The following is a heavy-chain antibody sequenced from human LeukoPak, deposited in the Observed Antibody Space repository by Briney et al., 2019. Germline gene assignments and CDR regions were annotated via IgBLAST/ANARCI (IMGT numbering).Heavy chain of an antibody. Sequence: PGWSLRLSCAASGFSLSDYYMSWIRQAPGKGLEWVAYIDSYGTTIHYADSVKGRFTISRDSTKNSLYLQMNSLRVEDTAVYYCARKVAFDIWGQGTMVTVSS. CDR1: GFSLSDYY. CDR3: ARKVAFDI. CDR2: IDSYGTTI. V-gene: IGHV3-11*01. J-gene: IGHJ3*02.